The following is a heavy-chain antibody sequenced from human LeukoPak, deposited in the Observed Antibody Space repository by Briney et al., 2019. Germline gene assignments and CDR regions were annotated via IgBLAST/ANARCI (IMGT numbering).Heavy chain of an antibody. CDR2: IRSKAYGGTT. D-gene: IGHD3-22*01. CDR3: TRGGYYDSSGYPYFDY. Sequence: PGGSLRLSCTTSRFTFGDYAMSWFRQAPGKGLEWVAFIRSKAYGGTTEYAASVKGRFTMSRDDSKSIAYLQMNSLKTEDTAVYYCTRGGYYDSSGYPYFDYWGQGTLVTVSS. J-gene: IGHJ4*02. V-gene: IGHV3-49*03. CDR1: RFTFGDYA.